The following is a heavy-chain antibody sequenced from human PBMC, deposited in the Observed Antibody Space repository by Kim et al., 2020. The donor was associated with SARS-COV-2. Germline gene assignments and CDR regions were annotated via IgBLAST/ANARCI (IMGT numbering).Heavy chain of an antibody. Sequence: ADSGKGQFTISRDNSKNTLYLQMNSLRAEDTAVYYCAKDSHYSSGWAFDYWGQGTLVTVSS. J-gene: IGHJ4*02. V-gene: IGHV3-23*01. CDR3: AKDSHYSSGWAFDY. D-gene: IGHD6-19*01.